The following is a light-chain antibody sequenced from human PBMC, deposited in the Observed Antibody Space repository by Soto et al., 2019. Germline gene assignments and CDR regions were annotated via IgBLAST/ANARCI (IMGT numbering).Light chain of an antibody. J-gene: IGKJ2*01. V-gene: IGKV3-20*01. CDR2: DAS. CDR3: QQYGSSPYT. Sequence: EIVLTQSPGTLSLSPGERATLSCRASQSVTNNYLTWYQQKPGQAPRLLIYDASSRDTGIPDRFSGSGSGTGFTLTISRLEPADFAVYYCQQYGSSPYTFGQGTKLEIK. CDR1: QSVTNNY.